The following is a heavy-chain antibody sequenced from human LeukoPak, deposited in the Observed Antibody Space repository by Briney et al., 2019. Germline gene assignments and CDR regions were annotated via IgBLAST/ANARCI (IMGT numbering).Heavy chain of an antibody. V-gene: IGHV3-11*06. Sequence: GGSLRLSCAASGVTFSDYYMSWIRQAPGKGLEWVSYISSSSSYTNYADSVKGRFTISRDNAKNSLYLQMNSLRAEDTAVYYCARDQHGSGSYYGYYFDYWGQGTLVTVSS. J-gene: IGHJ4*02. CDR1: GVTFSDYY. D-gene: IGHD3-10*01. CDR3: ARDQHGSGSYYGYYFDY. CDR2: ISSSSSYT.